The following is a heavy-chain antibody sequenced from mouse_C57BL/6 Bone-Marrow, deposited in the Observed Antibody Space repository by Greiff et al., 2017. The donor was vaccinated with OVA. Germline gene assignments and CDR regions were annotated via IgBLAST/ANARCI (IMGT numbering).Heavy chain of an antibody. D-gene: IGHD2-5*01. CDR1: GYSITSGYY. CDR3: ARDQGVTFDY. CDR2: ISYDGSN. Sequence: EVKVEESGPGLVKPSQSLSLTCSVTGYSITSGYYWNWIRQFPGNKLEWMGYISYDGSNNYNPSLKNRISITRDTSKNQFFLKLNSVTTEDTATYYCARDQGVTFDYWGQGTTLTVSS. V-gene: IGHV3-6*01. J-gene: IGHJ2*01.